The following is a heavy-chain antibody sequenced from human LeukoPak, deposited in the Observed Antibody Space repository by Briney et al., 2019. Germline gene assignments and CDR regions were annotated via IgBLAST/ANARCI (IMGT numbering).Heavy chain of an antibody. CDR2: IYYSGRT. D-gene: IGHD3-22*01. V-gene: IGHV4-39*07. J-gene: IGHJ6*03. CDR3: AREVGGSSGYGYYYYMDV. CDR1: GGSISSSSYF. Sequence: SETLSLTCTVSGGSISSSSYFWGWIRQPPGKGLGWIGSIYYSGRTYYNPSLKSRVTISVDTSKNQFSLKLSSVTAADTAVYYCAREVGGSSGYGYYYYMDVWGKGTTVTISS.